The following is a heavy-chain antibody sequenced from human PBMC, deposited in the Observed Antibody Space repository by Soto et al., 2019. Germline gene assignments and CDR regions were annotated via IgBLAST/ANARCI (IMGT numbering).Heavy chain of an antibody. CDR3: AKPYDISGYYYPTYFDL. D-gene: IGHD3-22*01. Sequence: EVQLLESGGGLVQPGGSLRLSCAASGFTFSSYAMSWVRQAPGKGLEWVSTISGSGGSTYYADSVKGRFTISRDNSKNTLYLQMNSLRAEDTAVYYCAKPYDISGYYYPTYFDLWGRGTLVTVSS. CDR1: GFTFSSYA. CDR2: ISGSGGST. J-gene: IGHJ2*01. V-gene: IGHV3-23*01.